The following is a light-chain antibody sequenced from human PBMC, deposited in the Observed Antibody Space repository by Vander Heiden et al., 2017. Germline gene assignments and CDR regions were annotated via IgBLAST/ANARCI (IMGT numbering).Light chain of an antibody. Sequence: QPVVTQSSSVSASVGSSVKLTCTLSSGHSGYIIAWHQQQPGKAPRYLMKVEDSGRYDKRGGVPNRFSGSSSGADRYLTISNLQSEDEADYYCETWNSNTQVFGVGTKVTVL. CDR2: VEDSGRY. CDR1: SGHSGYI. CDR3: ETWNSNTQV. J-gene: IGLJ3*02. V-gene: IGLV4-60*03.